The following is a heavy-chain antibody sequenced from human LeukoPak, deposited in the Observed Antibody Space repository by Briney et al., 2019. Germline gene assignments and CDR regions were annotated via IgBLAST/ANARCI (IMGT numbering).Heavy chain of an antibody. CDR3: ARVSARGLRVLDY. CDR2: IYYSGST. CDR1: GCSISSSSYY. V-gene: IGHV4-39*07. Sequence: EASETLSLTCTVSGCSISSSSYYWGWIRQPPGKGLEWIGSIYYSGSTYYNPSLKSRVTISVDTSKNQFSLKLSSVTAADTAVYYCARVSARGLRVLDYWGQGTLVTVSS. D-gene: IGHD3-10*01. J-gene: IGHJ4*02.